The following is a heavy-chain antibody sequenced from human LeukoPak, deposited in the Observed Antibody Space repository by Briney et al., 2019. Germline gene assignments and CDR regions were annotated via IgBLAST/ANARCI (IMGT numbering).Heavy chain of an antibody. J-gene: IGHJ4*02. CDR2: MNPNSGNT. Sequence: ASVKVSCKASGYTFTSYDINWVRQATGQGLEWMGWMNPNSGNTGYAQKFQGRVTMTRNTSISTAYMELSSLRSEDTAVYYCARVGRRVLLWFGETDYWGQGTLVTVSS. D-gene: IGHD3-10*01. V-gene: IGHV1-8*02. CDR1: GYTFTSYD. CDR3: ARVGRRVLLWFGETDY.